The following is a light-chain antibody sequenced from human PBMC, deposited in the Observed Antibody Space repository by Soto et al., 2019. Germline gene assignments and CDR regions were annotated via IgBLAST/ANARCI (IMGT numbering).Light chain of an antibody. CDR3: RKYLSLPVI. CDR1: QTVTSNY. V-gene: IGKV3-20*01. J-gene: IGKJ2*01. CDR2: GAS. Sequence: EVVLTQSPGTLSLSPGERATLSCRASQTVTSNYLAWYQQKPGQAPRLLIYGASSRATDIPHRFSGSGSGTDFTLPIGRLEPEDFALFSCRKYLSLPVIFGRGTKVNIK.